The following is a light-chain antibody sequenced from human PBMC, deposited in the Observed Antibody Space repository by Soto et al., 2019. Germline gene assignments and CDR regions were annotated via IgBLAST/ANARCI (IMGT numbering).Light chain of an antibody. CDR3: QQSNNWPYT. CDR1: QSVSHN. CDR2: GAS. J-gene: IGKJ2*01. Sequence: EIVMTQSPATLSVSPGESATLSCRASQSVSHNLAWYQQKPGQAPRLLFYGASFRATGVPARFSGSGSGTDFTLTISSLQSEDFAIYYCQQSNNWPYTFGHGTQLAIK. V-gene: IGKV3-15*01.